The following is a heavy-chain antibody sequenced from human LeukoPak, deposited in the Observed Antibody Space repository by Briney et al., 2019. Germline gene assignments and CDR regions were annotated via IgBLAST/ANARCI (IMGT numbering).Heavy chain of an antibody. V-gene: IGHV4-59*01. J-gene: IGHJ6*02. Sequence: PSETLSLTCTVSGGSISSYYWSWIRQPPGKGLEWIGYIYYSGSTNYNPSLKSRVTISVDTSKNQFSLKLSSVTAADTAVYYCARWGKLGIEGLYYYYGMDVWGQGTTVTVSS. CDR1: GGSISSYY. CDR3: ARWGKLGIEGLYYYYGMDV. D-gene: IGHD1-26*01. CDR2: IYYSGST.